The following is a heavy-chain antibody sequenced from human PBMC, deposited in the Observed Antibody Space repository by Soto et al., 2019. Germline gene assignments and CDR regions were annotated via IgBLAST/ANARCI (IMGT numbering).Heavy chain of an antibody. CDR1: GFTFSSYA. Sequence: EVQLVESGGGLVQPGGSLRLSCAASGFTFSSYAMHWVRQAPGKGLEYVSAISSNGGSTYYANSVKGRFTISRDNSKTTLYLQMGSLRAEDMAVYYCARYCGGDCYHSDAFDIWGQGTMVTVSS. D-gene: IGHD2-21*01. J-gene: IGHJ3*02. V-gene: IGHV3-64*01. CDR2: ISSNGGST. CDR3: ARYCGGDCYHSDAFDI.